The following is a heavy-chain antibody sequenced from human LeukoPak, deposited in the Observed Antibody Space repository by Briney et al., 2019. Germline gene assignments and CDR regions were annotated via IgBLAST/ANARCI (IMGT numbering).Heavy chain of an antibody. CDR3: ARHDRYSGYDYDY. D-gene: IGHD5-12*01. V-gene: IGHV1-18*01. CDR2: VSGYNGHT. Sequence: ASVKASCKTSGFTFSNYNICWVRQAPGQGLEWMGWVSGYNGHTNYAQNLQGRVTMTTDTSTSTAYMELRSLRSDDTAVYYCARHDRYSGYDYDYWGQGTLVTVSS. J-gene: IGHJ4*02. CDR1: GFTFSNYN.